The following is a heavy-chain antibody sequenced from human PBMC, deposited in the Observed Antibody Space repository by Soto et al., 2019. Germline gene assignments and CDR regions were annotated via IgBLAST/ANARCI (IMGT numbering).Heavy chain of an antibody. CDR1: GFTFSSYG. J-gene: IGHJ6*02. D-gene: IGHD4-17*01. CDR2: ISYDGSNK. V-gene: IGHV3-30*18. Sequence: QVQLVESGGGVVQPGRSLRLSCAASGFTFSSYGMHWVRQAPGKGLEWVAVISYDGSNKYYADSVKGRFTISRDNSKNTLYLQMNSLRAEDTAVYYCAKTATVTTAYYYGMDVWGQGTTVTVSS. CDR3: AKTATVTTAYYYGMDV.